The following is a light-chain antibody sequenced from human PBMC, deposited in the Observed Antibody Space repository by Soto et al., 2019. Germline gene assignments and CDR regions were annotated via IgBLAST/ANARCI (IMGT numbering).Light chain of an antibody. CDR3: QQFGSSPLT. CDR1: QSVSISY. J-gene: IGKJ4*01. Sequence: EIVLTQSPGTLSLSPGERATLSCRASQSVSISYLAWYQQKPGQAPRLLIYGASSRAGGIPGRFSGSGSGTDFTLSISRLEPEDFAVYYCQQFGSSPLTFGGGTKVDIK. CDR2: GAS. V-gene: IGKV3-20*01.